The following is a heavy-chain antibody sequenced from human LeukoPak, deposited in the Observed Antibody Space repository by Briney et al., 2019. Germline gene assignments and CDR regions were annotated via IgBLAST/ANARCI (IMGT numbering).Heavy chain of an antibody. CDR2: IYYSGST. CDR1: GGSISSYY. D-gene: IGHD4-17*01. Sequence: SETLCLTCTVSGGSISSYYWSWIRQPPGKGLEWIGYIYYSGSTNYNPSLKSRVTISVDTSKNQFSLKLSSVTAADTAVYYCARDDYGDYVRAFDIWGQGTMVTVSS. CDR3: ARDDYGDYVRAFDI. V-gene: IGHV4-59*01. J-gene: IGHJ3*02.